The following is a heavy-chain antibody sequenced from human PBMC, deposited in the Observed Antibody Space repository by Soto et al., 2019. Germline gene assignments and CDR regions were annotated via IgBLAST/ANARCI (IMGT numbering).Heavy chain of an antibody. CDR2: IVPIFGTA. Sequence: GASVKVSCKASGGTFSSYAISWVRQAPGQGLEWMGGIVPIFGTANYAQKFQGRVTITADESTSTAYMELSSLRSEDTAVYYCASLKMTKVTTNYYGMDVWGQGTTVTVSS. CDR3: ASLKMTKVTTNYYGMDV. D-gene: IGHD4-4*01. CDR1: GGTFSSYA. J-gene: IGHJ6*02. V-gene: IGHV1-69*13.